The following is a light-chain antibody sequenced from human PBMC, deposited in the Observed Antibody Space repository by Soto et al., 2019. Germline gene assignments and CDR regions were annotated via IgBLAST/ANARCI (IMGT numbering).Light chain of an antibody. V-gene: IGLV2-14*02. CDR2: DVT. CDR1: STDIGTYSR. J-gene: IGLJ1*01. CDR3: SSYTSSSNYV. Sequence: QSALTQPASVSGSPGQSITISCTGTSTDIGTYSRVSWYLQYPGKAPKLMIYDVTKRPSGVSNRFSGSRSGSTASLTISGLQAEDEADYYCSSYTSSSNYVFGTGTKLTVL.